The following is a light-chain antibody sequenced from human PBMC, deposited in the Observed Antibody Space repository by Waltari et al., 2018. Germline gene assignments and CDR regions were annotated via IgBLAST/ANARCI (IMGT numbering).Light chain of an antibody. V-gene: IGKV3-20*01. CDR3: QQYDGSVLT. Sequence: IVLTRSPDTLSLSPGQRATLSCRASQTINNNFLVWYQQKPGQAPRLIIHGASSRATAFPDRFSGSGSGTDFTLTISSLKPEDSAVYYCQQYDGSVLTFGGGTKVEI. CDR1: QTINNNF. J-gene: IGKJ4*01. CDR2: GAS.